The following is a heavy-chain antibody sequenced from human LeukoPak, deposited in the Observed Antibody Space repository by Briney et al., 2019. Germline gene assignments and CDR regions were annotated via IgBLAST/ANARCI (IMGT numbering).Heavy chain of an antibody. V-gene: IGHV3-21*01. D-gene: IGHD1-26*01. CDR3: ATGMVGATAYYFDY. J-gene: IGHJ4*02. CDR2: ISSSSSYI. Sequence: GGSLRLSCAASGFTFSSYSMNWVRQAPGKGLEWVSSISSSSSYIYYADSVKGRFTISRDNAKNSLYLQMNSLRAEDTAVYYCATGMVGATAYYFDYWGQGTLVTVSS. CDR1: GFTFSSYS.